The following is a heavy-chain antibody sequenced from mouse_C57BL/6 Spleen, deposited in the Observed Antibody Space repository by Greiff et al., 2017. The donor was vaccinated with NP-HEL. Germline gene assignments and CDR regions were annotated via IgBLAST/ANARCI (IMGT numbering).Heavy chain of an antibody. Sequence: QVQLVESGAELARPGASVKLSCKASGYTFTSYGISWVKQRTGQGLEWIGEIYPRSGNTYYNEKFKGKATLTADKSSSTAYMELRSLTSEDSAVYFCARAGVLWGYAMDYWGQGTSVTVSS. CDR3: ARAGVLWGYAMDY. D-gene: IGHD2-14*01. CDR2: IYPRSGNT. J-gene: IGHJ4*01. V-gene: IGHV1-81*01. CDR1: GYTFTSYG.